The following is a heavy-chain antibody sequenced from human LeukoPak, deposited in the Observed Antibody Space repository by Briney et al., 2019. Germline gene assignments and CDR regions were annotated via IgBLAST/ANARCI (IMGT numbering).Heavy chain of an antibody. CDR2: ISGSGGST. Sequence: GGSLRLSCAASGFTFSSYGMSWVRQAPGKGLEWVSAISGSGGSTYYADSVKGRFTISRDNSKNTLYLQMNSLRAEDTAVYYCAKDRVGKGIYLRLGYFDYWGQGTLVTVSS. J-gene: IGHJ4*02. CDR1: GFTFSSYG. V-gene: IGHV3-23*01. CDR3: AKDRVGKGIYLRLGYFDY. D-gene: IGHD5-12*01.